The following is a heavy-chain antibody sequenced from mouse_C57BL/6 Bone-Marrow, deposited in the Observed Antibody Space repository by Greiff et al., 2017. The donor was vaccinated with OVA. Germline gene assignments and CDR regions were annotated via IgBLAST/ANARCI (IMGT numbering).Heavy chain of an antibody. J-gene: IGHJ4*01. CDR1: GFTFSSYA. CDR3: TRSDSSGRRSMDY. Sequence: EVMLVESGAGLVKPGGSLKLSCAASGFTFSSYAMSWVRQTPEKRLEWVAYISSGGDYIYYADTVKGRFTISRDNARNTLYLQMSSLKSEDTAMYYCTRSDSSGRRSMDYWGQGTSVTVSS. D-gene: IGHD3-2*02. CDR2: ISSGGDYI. V-gene: IGHV5-9-1*02.